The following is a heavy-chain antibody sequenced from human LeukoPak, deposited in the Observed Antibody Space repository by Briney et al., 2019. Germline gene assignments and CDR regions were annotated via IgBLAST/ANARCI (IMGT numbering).Heavy chain of an antibody. CDR2: IIPIFGTA. J-gene: IGHJ4*02. Sequence: SVKVSCKASGGTFSSYAISWVRQAPGQGLEWMGRIIPIFGTANYAQKFQGRVTITTDESTSTAYMELSSLRSEDTAVYYCARDAILEGTFDYWGQGTLVTVSS. CDR3: ARDAILEGTFDY. V-gene: IGHV1-69*05. CDR1: GGTFSSYA. D-gene: IGHD1-7*01.